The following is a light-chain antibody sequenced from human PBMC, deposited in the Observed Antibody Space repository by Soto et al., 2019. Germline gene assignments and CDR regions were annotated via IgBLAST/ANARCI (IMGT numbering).Light chain of an antibody. J-gene: IGKJ1*01. CDR2: AAS. CDR3: LQDYKYPRT. V-gene: IGKV1-6*01. CDR1: QGIRND. Sequence: AIQMTQSPSSLSASVGDRVTITCRASQGIRNDLGWYQQKPGKAPKLLIYAASSLKSGVPSRFSGSGSGTDFSLTVSSLQPEDFATYYCLQDYKYPRTFGKGTKVDIK.